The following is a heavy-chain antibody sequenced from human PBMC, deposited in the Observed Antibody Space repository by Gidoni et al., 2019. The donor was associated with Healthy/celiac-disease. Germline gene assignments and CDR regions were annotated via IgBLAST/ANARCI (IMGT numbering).Heavy chain of an antibody. CDR2: IYYSGST. V-gene: IGHV4-39*01. D-gene: IGHD3-22*01. CDR3: ARVPMYYYDSSGYYW. Sequence: LQLQEPGPGLVKPSETLSLTCPVPGGSISSSSYYWGWIRQPPGKGLEWIGSIYYSGSTYYNPSLKSRVTISVDTSKNQFSLKLSSVTAADTAVYYCARVPMYYYDSSGYYWWGQGTLVTVSS. J-gene: IGHJ4*02. CDR1: GGSISSSSYY.